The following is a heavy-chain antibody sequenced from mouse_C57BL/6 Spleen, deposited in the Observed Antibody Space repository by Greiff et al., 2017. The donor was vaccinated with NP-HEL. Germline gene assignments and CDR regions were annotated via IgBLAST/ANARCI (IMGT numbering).Heavy chain of an antibody. Sequence: VQLKQSGPELVKPGASVKMSCKASGYTFTDYNMHWVKQSHGKSLEWIGYINPNNGGTSYNQKFKGKATLTVNKSSSTAYMELRSLTSEDSAVYYCARPGLRREVYAMDYWGQGTSVTVSS. CDR1: GYTFTDYN. J-gene: IGHJ4*01. D-gene: IGHD2-4*01. CDR3: ARPGLRREVYAMDY. CDR2: INPNNGGT. V-gene: IGHV1-22*01.